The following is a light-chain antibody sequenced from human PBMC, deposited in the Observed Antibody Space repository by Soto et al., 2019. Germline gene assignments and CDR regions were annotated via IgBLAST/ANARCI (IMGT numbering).Light chain of an antibody. V-gene: IGKV3-11*01. CDR3: QQRSNWPPWT. CDR1: QSVSSY. Sequence: EIVLTQSPATLSLSPGERATLSCRASQSVSSYLAWYQQKPGQAPRLLIYDASNRATGIPARFSGIGSGTDFTITSSSLEPEDFAVYYCQQRSNWPPWTFGQGTKVEIK. J-gene: IGKJ1*01. CDR2: DAS.